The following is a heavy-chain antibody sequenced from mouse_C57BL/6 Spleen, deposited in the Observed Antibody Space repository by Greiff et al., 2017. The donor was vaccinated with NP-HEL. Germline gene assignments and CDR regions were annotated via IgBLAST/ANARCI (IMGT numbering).Heavy chain of an antibody. CDR3: ARSITTVVANAMDY. CDR1: GFTFTDYY. D-gene: IGHD1-1*01. V-gene: IGHV7-3*01. CDR2: IRNKANGYTT. Sequence: EVQGVESGGGLVQPGGSLSLSCAASGFTFTDYYMSWVRQPPGKALEWLGFIRNKANGYTTEYSASVKGRFTISRDNSQSILYLQMNALRAEDSATYYCARSITTVVANAMDYWGQGTSVTVSS. J-gene: IGHJ4*01.